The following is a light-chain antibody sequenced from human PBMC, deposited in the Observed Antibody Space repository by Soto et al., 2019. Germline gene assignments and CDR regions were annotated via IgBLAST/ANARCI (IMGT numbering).Light chain of an antibody. V-gene: IGKV1-5*03. Sequence: DIQMTQSPSTLSASVGDRVTITCRASQSISSWLAWYQQKPGKAPKLLIYKASTLESGVPSRFSGSGSGTEFTLTISSLQPDDFATYYCQQYNTYWRYIFGQGTKVDLK. CDR1: QSISSW. CDR3: QQYNTYWRYI. CDR2: KAS. J-gene: IGKJ2*01.